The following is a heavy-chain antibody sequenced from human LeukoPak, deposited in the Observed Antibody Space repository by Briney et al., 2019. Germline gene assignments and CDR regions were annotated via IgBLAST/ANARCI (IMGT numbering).Heavy chain of an antibody. Sequence: GGSLRLSCAASGFTFSSYAMSWVRQAPGKGLEWVSAISGSGGSTYYADSVKGRFTISRDNSKNTLYLQMNSLRAEDTAVYYCAKGPTYYDFWSGHYWGQGTLVIVSS. CDR3: AKGPTYYDFWSGHY. V-gene: IGHV3-23*01. D-gene: IGHD3-3*01. CDR2: ISGSGGST. J-gene: IGHJ4*02. CDR1: GFTFSSYA.